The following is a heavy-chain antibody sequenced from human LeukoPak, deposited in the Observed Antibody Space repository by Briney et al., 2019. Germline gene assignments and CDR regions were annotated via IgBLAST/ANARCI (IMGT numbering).Heavy chain of an antibody. CDR1: GGSISSSSYY. CDR3: ARGGSYYYDSSGYYYDY. D-gene: IGHD3-22*01. Sequence: SETLSLTCTVSGGSISSSSYYWGWIRQPPGKGLEWIGSIYYSGSTYYNPSLKSRVTISVDTSKNQFSLKLSSVTAADTAAYYCARGGSYYYDSSGYYYDYWGQGTLVTVSS. V-gene: IGHV4-39*01. CDR2: IYYSGST. J-gene: IGHJ4*02.